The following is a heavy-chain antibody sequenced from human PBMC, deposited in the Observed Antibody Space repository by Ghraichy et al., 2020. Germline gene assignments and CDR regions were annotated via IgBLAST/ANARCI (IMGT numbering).Heavy chain of an antibody. D-gene: IGHD5-12*01. CDR1: GFTFSSYE. CDR2: ISSSGSTI. CDR3: ASLVATNSLPFDY. V-gene: IGHV3-48*03. J-gene: IGHJ4*02. Sequence: GGSLRLSCAASGFTFSSYEMNWVRQAPGKGLEWVSYISSSGSTIYYADSVKGRFTISRDNAKNSLYLQMNSLRAEDTAVYYCASLVATNSLPFDYWGQGTLVTVSS.